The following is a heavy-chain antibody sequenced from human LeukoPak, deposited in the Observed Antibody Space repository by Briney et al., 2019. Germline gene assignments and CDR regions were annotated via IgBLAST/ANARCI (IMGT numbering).Heavy chain of an antibody. CDR3: ARGGLAYYYDSSGYYMNYFDY. D-gene: IGHD3-22*01. CDR1: LGSISRGGCY. Sequence: PSGTLSLTRTVSLGSISRGGCYWSWIRQHPGGGLEWIGYIYYRGSTYYDPSINSRVTISVYTSKNQFSLKLSSVTAADTAVYYCARGGLAYYYDSSGYYMNYFDYWGQGTLVTVSS. J-gene: IGHJ4*02. V-gene: IGHV4-31*03. CDR2: IYYRGST.